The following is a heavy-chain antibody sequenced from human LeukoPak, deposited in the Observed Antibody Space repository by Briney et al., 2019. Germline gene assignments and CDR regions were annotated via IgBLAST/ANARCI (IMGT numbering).Heavy chain of an antibody. J-gene: IGHJ4*02. CDR1: GYTFTSYG. V-gene: IGHV1-18*01. Sequence: ASVKVSCKASGYTFTSYGINWVRQAPGQGLEWMGWISAYNGDTNYAQKFQGRVTMTTDKSTSTAYMELRSLRSDDTAVYYCARDRRLVVPAATDYWGQGTLVTVSS. CDR3: ARDRRLVVPAATDY. CDR2: ISAYNGDT. D-gene: IGHD2-2*01.